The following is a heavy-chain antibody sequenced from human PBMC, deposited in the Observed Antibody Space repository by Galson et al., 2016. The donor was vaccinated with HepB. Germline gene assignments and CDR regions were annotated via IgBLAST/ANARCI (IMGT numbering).Heavy chain of an antibody. CDR1: GGSISSVGYY. V-gene: IGHV4-30-4*08. D-gene: IGHD7-27*01. J-gene: IGHJ2*01. Sequence: TLSLTCSVSGGSISSVGYYWSWIRQPPGKGLEWIGYSDYSGSTYYNPSLESRITISIDSSKNQFSLKVNSVTAADTAVYYCARETGTHWYFDLWGRGTLITVSS. CDR2: SDYSGST. CDR3: ARETGTHWYFDL.